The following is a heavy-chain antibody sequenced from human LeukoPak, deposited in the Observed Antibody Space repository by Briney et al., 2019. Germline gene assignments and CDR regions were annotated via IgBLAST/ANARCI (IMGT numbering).Heavy chain of an antibody. J-gene: IGHJ3*02. D-gene: IGHD3-22*01. CDR1: GGTFSSYA. CDR2: IIPIFGTA. CDR3: ARHYYDSSGYYRMAAFDI. Sequence: GSSVKVSCKASGGTFSSYAISWVRQAPGQGLKWMGGIIPIFGTANYAQKFQGRVTITTDESTSTAYMELSSLRSEDTAVYYCARHYYDSSGYYRMAAFDIWGQGTMVTVSS. V-gene: IGHV1-69*05.